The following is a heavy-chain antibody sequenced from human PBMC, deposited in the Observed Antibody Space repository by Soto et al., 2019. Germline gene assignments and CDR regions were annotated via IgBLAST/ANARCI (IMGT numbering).Heavy chain of an antibody. D-gene: IGHD6-6*01. CDR3: AKATSSSLRWFDS. CDR2: ISGSTDRT. CDR1: GFTLNNYA. V-gene: IGHV3-23*01. Sequence: EVQLLDSGGGLVQPGGSLRLSCAASGFTLNNYAMSWVRQAPGKGLEWVSGISGSTDRTYYADSVKGRFTISRDNSKNTLYLQMNSLRVDDTAVYYCAKATSSSLRWFDSWGQGTLVTVSS. J-gene: IGHJ5*01.